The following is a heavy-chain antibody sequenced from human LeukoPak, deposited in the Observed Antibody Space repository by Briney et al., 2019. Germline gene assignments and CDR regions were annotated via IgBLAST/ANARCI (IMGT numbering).Heavy chain of an antibody. V-gene: IGHV1-8*01. CDR3: ARRCSSTSCYRDFDY. CDR1: GYTFTSYD. J-gene: IGHJ4*02. Sequence: ASVKVSCKASGYTFTSYDINWVRQATGQGLEWMGWMNPNSGNTGYAQKFQGRVTMTRNTSISTAYMELSSLRSDDTAVYYCARRCSSTSCYRDFDYWGQGTLVTVSS. CDR2: MNPNSGNT. D-gene: IGHD2-2*01.